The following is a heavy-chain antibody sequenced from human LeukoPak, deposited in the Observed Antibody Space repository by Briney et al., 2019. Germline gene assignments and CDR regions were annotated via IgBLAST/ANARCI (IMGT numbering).Heavy chain of an antibody. CDR1: GFTLNNYD. J-gene: IGHJ5*02. Sequence: GGSLRLSCADSGFTLNNYDMSWVRQAPGKGLEWVSAISGNSGGTTYYAGSVKGRFTISRDNSKNTLYLQMNSLRAEDTAVYYCAKGSGRPNWFDPWGQGTLVTVSS. D-gene: IGHD3-10*01. CDR3: AKGSGRPNWFDP. V-gene: IGHV3-23*01. CDR2: ISGNSGGTT.